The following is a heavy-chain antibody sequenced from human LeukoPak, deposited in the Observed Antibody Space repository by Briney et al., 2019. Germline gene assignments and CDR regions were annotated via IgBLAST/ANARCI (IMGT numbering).Heavy chain of an antibody. V-gene: IGHV4-38-2*01. D-gene: IGHD5-12*01. CDR2: IYHSGST. CDR1: GYSISSGYY. Sequence: YPSETLSLTCAVSGYSISSGYYWGWIRQPPGKGLEWIGSIYHSGSTYYNPSLKSRVTISVDTSKDQFSLKLSSVTAADTAVYYCARGGGYPQRYYYYYYYMDVWGKGTTVTVSS. J-gene: IGHJ6*03. CDR3: ARGGGYPQRYYYYYYYMDV.